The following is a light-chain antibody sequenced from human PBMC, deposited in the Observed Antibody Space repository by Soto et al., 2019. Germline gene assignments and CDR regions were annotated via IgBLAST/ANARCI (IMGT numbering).Light chain of an antibody. CDR3: SSYSRDSIPV. Sequence: QSVLTQPASVSGSPGQSITISCTGTYRDVGGYNFVSGYQHHPGKAPKLILYGVTNRPSGVSNRFSGSKSGDTASLTISGLQADDEADYYCSSYSRDSIPVFGTGTKVTVL. CDR2: GVT. J-gene: IGLJ1*01. V-gene: IGLV2-14*01. CDR1: YRDVGGYNF.